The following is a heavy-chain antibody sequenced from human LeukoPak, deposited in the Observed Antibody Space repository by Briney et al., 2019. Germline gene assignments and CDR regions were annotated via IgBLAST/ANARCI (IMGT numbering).Heavy chain of an antibody. CDR2: INPNSGGT. J-gene: IGHJ6*03. CDR3: ATAHYCSGGSCYKPAYYYYYYMDV. Sequence: ASVKVSCKASGYTFTGYYMHWVRQAPGQGLEWMGWINPNSGGTNYAQKFQGRVTMTRDTSINTAYMELSRLRSDDTAVYYCATAHYCSGGSCYKPAYYYYYYMDVWGKGTTVTVSS. CDR1: GYTFTGYY. D-gene: IGHD2-15*01. V-gene: IGHV1-2*02.